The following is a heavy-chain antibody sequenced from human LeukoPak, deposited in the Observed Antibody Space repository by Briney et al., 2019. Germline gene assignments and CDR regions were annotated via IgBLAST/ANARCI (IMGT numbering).Heavy chain of an antibody. CDR3: AKVWEQRGRITMVRGVRGEYYFDY. CDR2: ISGSGGST. J-gene: IGHJ4*02. V-gene: IGHV3-23*01. Sequence: PGGSLRLSCAASGFTFSTYAMSWVRQAPGKGLEWVSAISGSGGSTYYADSVKGRFTISRDNSKNTLYLQMNSLRAEDTAVYYCAKVWEQRGRITMVRGVRGEYYFDYWGQGTLVTVSS. CDR1: GFTFSTYA. D-gene: IGHD3-10*01.